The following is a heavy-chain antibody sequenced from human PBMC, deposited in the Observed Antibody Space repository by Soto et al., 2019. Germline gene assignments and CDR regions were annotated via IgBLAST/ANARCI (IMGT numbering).Heavy chain of an antibody. CDR3: GVVGASLGDAFDI. D-gene: IGHD1-26*01. J-gene: IGHJ3*02. V-gene: IGHV4-39*01. Sequence: QLQLQESGPGLVKPSETLSLTCTVSGGSISSSSYYWGWIRQPPGKGLEWIGSIYYSGSTYYNPSLKSRVTISVDTSKNQFSLKLSSVTAADTAVYYCGVVGASLGDAFDIWGQGTMVTVSS. CDR1: GGSISSSSYY. CDR2: IYYSGST.